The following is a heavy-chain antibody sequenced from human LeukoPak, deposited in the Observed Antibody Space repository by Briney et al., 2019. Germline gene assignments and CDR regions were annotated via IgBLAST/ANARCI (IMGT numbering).Heavy chain of an antibody. Sequence: GASVKVSCKASGYTFTSYDINWVRQAPGQGLEWMGWMNPNSGNTGYAQKFQGRVTMTRNTSISTAYMELSSLRSEDTAVYYCARADDYVWGSYRLMSHYYYYMDVWDKGTTVTVSS. D-gene: IGHD3-16*02. CDR3: ARADDYVWGSYRLMSHYYYYMDV. V-gene: IGHV1-8*01. CDR2: MNPNSGNT. CDR1: GYTFTSYD. J-gene: IGHJ6*03.